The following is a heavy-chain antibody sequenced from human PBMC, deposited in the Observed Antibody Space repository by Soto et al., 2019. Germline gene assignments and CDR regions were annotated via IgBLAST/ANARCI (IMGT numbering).Heavy chain of an antibody. J-gene: IGHJ4*02. CDR3: AKDRAWGTTLTPGLFDY. D-gene: IGHD3-16*01. V-gene: IGHV3-30*18. CDR2: ISHDGTNK. CDR1: GFSFNNYG. Sequence: QVQLVESGGGVVQPGKSLRLSCVASGFSFNNYGLHWVRQAPGKGLEWMAFISHDGTNKNYADSVKGRFTISRDTSNNTLFLQMSTLRPEDTALYYCAKDRAWGTTLTPGLFDYWGQGTLVIVSS.